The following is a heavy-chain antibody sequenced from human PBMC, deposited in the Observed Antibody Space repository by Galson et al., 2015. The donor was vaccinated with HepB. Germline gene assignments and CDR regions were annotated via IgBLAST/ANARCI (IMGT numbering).Heavy chain of an antibody. CDR3: AKDVVGNTFYYGMDV. CDR2: ISGSGIST. CDR1: GFTFSNYA. D-gene: IGHD2-21*01. Sequence: SLRLSCAVSGFTFSNYAMSWVRQAPGKGLEGVSLISGSGISTYWAEFVKGRFTISRDNSKNTMYLQMNSLRAEDSAVYYCAKDVVGNTFYYGMDVWGQGTTVTVSS. V-gene: IGHV3-23*01. J-gene: IGHJ6*02.